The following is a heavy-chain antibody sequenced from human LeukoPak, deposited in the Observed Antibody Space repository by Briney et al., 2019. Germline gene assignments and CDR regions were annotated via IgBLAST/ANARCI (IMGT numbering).Heavy chain of an antibody. Sequence: GESLKISCKASGYSFTSYWIGWVRQLPGKGLEWMGIIDPSDSETRYTPSFQGQVTISADKSLSTAYLQWNSLKASDTAMYYCARQTAMGRSGDYWGQGTLVTVSS. V-gene: IGHV5-51*01. CDR2: IDPSDSET. CDR1: GYSFTSYW. D-gene: IGHD5-18*01. J-gene: IGHJ4*02. CDR3: ARQTAMGRSGDY.